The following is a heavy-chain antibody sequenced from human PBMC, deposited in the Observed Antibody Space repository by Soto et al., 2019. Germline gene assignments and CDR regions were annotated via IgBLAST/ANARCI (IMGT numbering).Heavy chain of an antibody. D-gene: IGHD5-18*01. CDR2: IYPGDSDT. Sequence: GESLKISCKASGYDFARHWIAWVRQKPGKGLEWVGDIYPGDSDTRYSPSFQGHVTISVDKSISTAYLQWSSLKASDTATYYCARHPPTPPALVTWYFDLWGRGTQVTVSS. V-gene: IGHV5-51*01. CDR3: ARHPPTPPALVTWYFDL. CDR1: GYDFARHW. J-gene: IGHJ2*01.